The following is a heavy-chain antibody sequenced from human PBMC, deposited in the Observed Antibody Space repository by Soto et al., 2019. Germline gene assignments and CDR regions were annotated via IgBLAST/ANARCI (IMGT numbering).Heavy chain of an antibody. J-gene: IGHJ4*02. CDR1: GFTFSSHA. V-gene: IGHV3-30-3*01. D-gene: IGHD3-16*01. CDR3: ARDRGITADYFDY. Sequence: QVQLVESGGGLVQPGRSLRLSCAASGFTFSSHAMHWVRQAPDKGLEWVAVTSYDASNKYYADSVKGRFTISRDNSKNTLYLQMNSLRAEDTAVYYCARDRGITADYFDYWGQGNLVTVSS. CDR2: TSYDASNK.